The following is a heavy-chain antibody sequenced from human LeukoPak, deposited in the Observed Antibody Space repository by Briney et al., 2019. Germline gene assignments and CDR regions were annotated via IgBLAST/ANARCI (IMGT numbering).Heavy chain of an antibody. V-gene: IGHV1-2*02. CDR2: ISPNSGGT. CDR1: GYTFTGYY. Sequence: ASVKVSCKASGYTFTGYYMHWVRQAPGQGLEWMGWISPNSGGTNYAQKFQGRVTMTRDTSISTAYMELSRLRSDDTAVYYCARGHMVRGVMGYYYYYYMDVWGKGTTVTVTS. D-gene: IGHD3-10*01. CDR3: ARGHMVRGVMGYYYYYYMDV. J-gene: IGHJ6*03.